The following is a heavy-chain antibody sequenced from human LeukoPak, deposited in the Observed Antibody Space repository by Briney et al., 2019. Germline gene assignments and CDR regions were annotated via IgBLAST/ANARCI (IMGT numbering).Heavy chain of an antibody. CDR1: GFTFRSSS. V-gene: IGHV3-21*01. Sequence: GGSLRLSCTTSGFTFRSSSFNWVRQVPGKGLEWVASISSSGSYKYYADSVEGRFTISRDNAKDSLFLQMDSLRVEDTAVYFCARELGNGDTYANVPLGHWGQGTLVAVSS. D-gene: IGHD5-18*01. CDR2: ISSSGSYK. CDR3: ARELGNGDTYANVPLGH. J-gene: IGHJ4*02.